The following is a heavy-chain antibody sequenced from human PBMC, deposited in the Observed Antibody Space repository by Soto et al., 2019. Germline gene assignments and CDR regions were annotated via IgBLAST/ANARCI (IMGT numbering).Heavy chain of an antibody. V-gene: IGHV6-1*01. Sequence: SQTLSLTCVISGDSVSSNTASWNWIRQSPSRGLEWLGRTYLRSKWYNDYAVSVKSRIIINPDTSNNQISLQLNSVTPEDTAVYFCAKGDNLGPKTGYAFDPWGQGIMVTVSS. CDR1: GDSVSSNTAS. D-gene: IGHD5-12*01. CDR2: TYLRSKWYN. CDR3: AKGDNLGPKTGYAFDP. J-gene: IGHJ5*02.